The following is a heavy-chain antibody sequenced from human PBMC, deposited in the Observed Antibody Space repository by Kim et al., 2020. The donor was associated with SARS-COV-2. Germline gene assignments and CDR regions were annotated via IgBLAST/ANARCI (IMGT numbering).Heavy chain of an antibody. D-gene: IGHD5-18*01. J-gene: IGHJ6*02. CDR3: ARGGYRYGYHYYGMDV. V-gene: IGHV1-3*01. Sequence: NFQGRVTTTRDTSASTAYMELSSLRSEDTAVYYCARGGYRYGYHYYGMDVWGQGTTVTVSS.